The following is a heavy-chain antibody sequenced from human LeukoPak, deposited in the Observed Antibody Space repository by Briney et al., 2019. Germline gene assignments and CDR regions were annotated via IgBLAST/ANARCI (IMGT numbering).Heavy chain of an antibody. CDR2: IYTSGSI. Sequence: SETLSLTCTVSGGSISSYYWSWIRQPAGKGLEWIGRIYTSGSINYNPSPKSRVTMSVDTSKNQFSLKLSSVTAADTAVYYCARVAARHPGYYYYMDVWGKGTTVTVSS. CDR3: ARVAARHPGYYYYMDV. V-gene: IGHV4-4*07. D-gene: IGHD6-6*01. J-gene: IGHJ6*03. CDR1: GGSISSYY.